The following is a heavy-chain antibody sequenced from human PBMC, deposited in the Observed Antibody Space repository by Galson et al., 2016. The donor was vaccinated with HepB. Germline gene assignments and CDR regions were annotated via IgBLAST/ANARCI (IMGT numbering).Heavy chain of an antibody. CDR3: ARDKTGYCSSTSCYSRDYYYGMDV. D-gene: IGHD2-2*03. J-gene: IGHJ6*02. CDR2: IIPIFGTA. V-gene: IGHV1-69*06. CDR1: GGTFSSYA. Sequence: VKVSCKASGGTFSSYAISWVRQAPGQGLEWMGGIIPIFGTANYAQKFQGRVTITADNSTSTVYMELGSLRSEDTAVYYCARDKTGYCSSTSCYSRDYYYGMDVWGQGTTVTVSS.